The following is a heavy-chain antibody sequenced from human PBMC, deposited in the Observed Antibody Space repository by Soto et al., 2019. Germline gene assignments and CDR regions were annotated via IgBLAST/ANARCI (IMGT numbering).Heavy chain of an antibody. V-gene: IGHV3-21*01. CDR3: ASQHDYGDYLGYYYYYMDV. J-gene: IGHJ6*03. D-gene: IGHD4-17*01. CDR1: GFTFSSYS. CDR2: ISSSSSYI. Sequence: GGSLRLSCAASGFTFSSYSMNWVRPAPGKGLEWVSSISSSSSYIYYADSVKGRFTISRDNAKNSLYLQMNSLRAEDTAVYYCASQHDYGDYLGYYYYYMDVWGRGTTVTVSS.